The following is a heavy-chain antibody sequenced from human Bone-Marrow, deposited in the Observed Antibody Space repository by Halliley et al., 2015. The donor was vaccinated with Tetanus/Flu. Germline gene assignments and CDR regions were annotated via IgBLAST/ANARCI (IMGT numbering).Heavy chain of an antibody. D-gene: IGHD2-2*01. CDR3: AKEVPEIKTSCCGP. CDR1: GFNFHTYG. V-gene: IGHV3-30*18. J-gene: IGHJ5*02. CDR2: ISDDGSKK. Sequence: SLRLSCAAAGFNFHTYGMHWFRQAPGKGLEWVAVISDDGSKKFYGDSVKGRFTISRDNSRNTLHLDMNSLRHDDTGVYYCAKEVPEIKTSCCGPWGQGTLVTVSS.